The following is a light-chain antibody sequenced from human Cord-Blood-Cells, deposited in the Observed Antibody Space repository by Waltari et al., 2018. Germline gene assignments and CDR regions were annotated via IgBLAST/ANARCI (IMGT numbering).Light chain of an antibody. CDR3: SSYTSSSTWV. V-gene: IGLV2-14*01. J-gene: IGLJ3*02. Sequence: QSALTQPASVSGSPGQSITIPCTGNSSDVGGYNYVSWYQQHPGKTPKLLIFHVSKRPSGVSNRFSGSKSGTTASLTISGLQAEDEADYYCSSYTSSSTWVFGGGTKLTVL. CDR1: SSDVGGYNY. CDR2: HVS.